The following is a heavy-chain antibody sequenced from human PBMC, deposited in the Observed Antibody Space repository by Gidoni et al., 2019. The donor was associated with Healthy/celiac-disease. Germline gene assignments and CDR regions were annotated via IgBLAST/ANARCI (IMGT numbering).Heavy chain of an antibody. D-gene: IGHD6-19*01. Sequence: QLQLQESGPGLVKPSETLSLTCTVSGGSISSSSYYWGWIRQPPGKGLEWIGSIYYSGSTYYNPSLKSRVTISVDTSKNQFSLKLSSVTAADTAVYYCARYSSGWPRWFDPWGQGTLVTVSS. J-gene: IGHJ5*02. CDR3: ARYSSGWPRWFDP. CDR1: GGSISSSSYY. CDR2: IYYSGST. V-gene: IGHV4-39*01.